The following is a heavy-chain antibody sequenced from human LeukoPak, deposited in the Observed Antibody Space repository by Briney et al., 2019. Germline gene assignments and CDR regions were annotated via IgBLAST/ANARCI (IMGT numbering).Heavy chain of an antibody. D-gene: IGHD6-19*01. Sequence: SETLSLTCTVSGGSISSYYWSWIRQPPGKGLEWIGYIYYSGSTNYNPSLKSRVTISVDTSKNQFSLKLSSVTAADTAVYYCARDRASGWFDYWGQGTLVTVSS. V-gene: IGHV4-59*01. J-gene: IGHJ4*02. CDR1: GGSISSYY. CDR2: IYYSGST. CDR3: ARDRASGWFDY.